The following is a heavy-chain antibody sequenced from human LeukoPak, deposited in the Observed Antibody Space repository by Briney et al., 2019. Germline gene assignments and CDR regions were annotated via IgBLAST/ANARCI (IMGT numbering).Heavy chain of an antibody. Sequence: SETLSLTCTVSGGSISSGDYYWSWIRQPPGKGLEWIGYIYYSGSTYYNPSLKSRVTISVDTSKNQFSLKLSSVTAADTAVYCCARVLIAAAGTHLDYWGQGTLVTVSS. J-gene: IGHJ4*02. CDR2: IYYSGST. CDR1: GGSISSGDYY. CDR3: ARVLIAAAGTHLDY. V-gene: IGHV4-30-4*08. D-gene: IGHD6-13*01.